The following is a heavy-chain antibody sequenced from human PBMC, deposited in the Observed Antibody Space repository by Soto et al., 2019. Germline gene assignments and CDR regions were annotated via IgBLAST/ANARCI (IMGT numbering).Heavy chain of an antibody. CDR1: GFTFSSYG. V-gene: IGHV3-21*01. J-gene: IGHJ6*02. CDR3: ARDPDYGAPGAYYYYGMDV. D-gene: IGHD4-17*01. CDR2: ISSSSSYI. Sequence: EVQLVESGGGLVKPGGSLRLSCAASGFTFSSYGMNWVRQAPGKGLEWVSSISSSSSYIYYADSVKGRFTISRDNAKNSPYLQMNSLRAEDTAVYYCARDPDYGAPGAYYYYGMDVWGQGTTVTVSS.